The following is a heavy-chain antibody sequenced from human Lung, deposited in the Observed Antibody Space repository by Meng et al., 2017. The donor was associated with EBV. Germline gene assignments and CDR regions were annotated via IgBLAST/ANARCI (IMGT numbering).Heavy chain of an antibody. Sequence: QMQQQGSGLGLVRPSGTLSLTCAVSGGSISISPWWSWVRQPPGKGLEWIGSTYYSGSSYYNPSLKSRVTISADTSKNQFSLKLSSVTAPDTAVYYCARHSYHSCFDPWGQGTLVTVSS. V-gene: IGHV4-4*02. J-gene: IGHJ5*02. D-gene: IGHD2-2*01. CDR3: ARHSYHSCFDP. CDR2: TYYSGSS. CDR1: GGSISISPW.